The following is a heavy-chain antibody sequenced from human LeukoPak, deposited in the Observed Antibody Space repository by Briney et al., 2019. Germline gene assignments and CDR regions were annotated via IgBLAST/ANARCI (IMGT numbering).Heavy chain of an antibody. Sequence: GGSLRLSCAASGFIFSSYGMHWVRQAPGKGLEWVAVLSYDGSNKYYADSVKGRFTISRDNSKNTLYLQMNSLRAEDTAVYYCANFGVWGVGGFIGGHADYWGQGTLVPVSS. D-gene: IGHD3-10*01. J-gene: IGHJ4*02. V-gene: IGHV3-30*18. CDR3: ANFGVWGVGGFIGGHADY. CDR2: LSYDGSNK. CDR1: GFIFSSYG.